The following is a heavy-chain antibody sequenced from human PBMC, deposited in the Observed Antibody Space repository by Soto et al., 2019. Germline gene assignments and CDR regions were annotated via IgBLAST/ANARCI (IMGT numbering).Heavy chain of an antibody. Sequence: PGGSLRLSCAASGFTFSSYSMNWVRQAPGKGLEWVSTISGSGDTYYADSVNGRFTISRDNSKNTVYLQMNSLRGEDTALYYCVADDFWSGPSSYGMNVWGQGTTVTVS. CDR3: VADDFWSGPSSYGMNV. CDR2: ISGSGDT. D-gene: IGHD3-3*01. J-gene: IGHJ6*02. V-gene: IGHV3-23*01. CDR1: GFTFSSYS.